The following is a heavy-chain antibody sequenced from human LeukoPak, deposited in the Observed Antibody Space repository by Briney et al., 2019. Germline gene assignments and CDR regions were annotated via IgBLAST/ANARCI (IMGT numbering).Heavy chain of an antibody. D-gene: IGHD5-18*01. CDR3: ARGGGYSYGSLTPYYYYYMDV. V-gene: IGHV1-46*01. Sequence: ASVKVSCKASGYTFTSYYMHWVRQAPGQGLEWMGIINPSGGSTSYAQKFQGRVTITADESTSTAYMELSSLRSEDTAVYYCARGGGYSYGSLTPYYYYYMDVWGKGTTVTVSS. CDR2: INPSGGST. J-gene: IGHJ6*03. CDR1: GYTFTSYY.